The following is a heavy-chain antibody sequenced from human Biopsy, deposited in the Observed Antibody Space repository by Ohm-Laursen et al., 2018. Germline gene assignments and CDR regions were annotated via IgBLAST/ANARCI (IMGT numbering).Heavy chain of an antibody. J-gene: IGHJ5*02. V-gene: IGHV4-59*04. CDR2: IFYRGST. CDR1: GDSITTYY. CDR3: ARDYDTSGYYYVS. D-gene: IGHD3-22*01. Sequence: SDTLSLTCTVSGDSITTYYWNWIRQAPGKGLEWIGSIFYRGSTHYKPSLKSRVNISVDTSKNQFSLKLNSVTAADTAVYYCARDYDTSGYYYVSWGQGTLVTVSS.